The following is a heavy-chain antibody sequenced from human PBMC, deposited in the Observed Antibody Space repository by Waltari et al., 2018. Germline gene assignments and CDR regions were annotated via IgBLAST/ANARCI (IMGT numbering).Heavy chain of an antibody. CDR2: NNPNFGKT. J-gene: IGHJ6*03. CDR1: GGTFSSYA. V-gene: IGHV1-69*18. D-gene: IGHD3-10*01. Sequence: QVQLVQSGAEVKKPGSSVKVSCKASGGTFSSYAISWVRQAPGKGLEWMGRNNPNFGKTKHPQKFQGRGKITADESPSKAYMELSSLRSEDTAVYYCARSGETITPPPYYYYYMDVWGKGTTVTVSS. CDR3: ARSGETITPPPYYYYYMDV.